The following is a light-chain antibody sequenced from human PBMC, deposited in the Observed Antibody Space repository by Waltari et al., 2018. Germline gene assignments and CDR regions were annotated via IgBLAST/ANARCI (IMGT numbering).Light chain of an antibody. Sequence: DIQMTQSPSTLSASVGDRVTITCRASQSISIWLAWYQQKPGKAPKLLIYKASSLESGVPSRVSGSESGTEFTLTISSLQPDDFATYYCQQYNSYWTFGQGTKVEIK. V-gene: IGKV1-5*03. CDR2: KAS. CDR3: QQYNSYWT. J-gene: IGKJ1*01. CDR1: QSISIW.